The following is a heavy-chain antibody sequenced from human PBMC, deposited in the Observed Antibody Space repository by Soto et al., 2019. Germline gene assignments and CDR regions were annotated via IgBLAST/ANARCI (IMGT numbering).Heavy chain of an antibody. CDR2: ISGSGGRT. D-gene: IGHD3-22*01. CDR1: GFAFSSHA. Sequence: PGGSLRLSCAASGFAFSSHAMNWVRQAPGKGLEWVSGISGSGGRTYYADSVKGLFTISRDNSKNTLDLQMNSLRAEDTAVYYCAKGRYSYDSSGHDYWGLGTLVTVSS. J-gene: IGHJ4*02. V-gene: IGHV3-23*01. CDR3: AKGRYSYDSSGHDY.